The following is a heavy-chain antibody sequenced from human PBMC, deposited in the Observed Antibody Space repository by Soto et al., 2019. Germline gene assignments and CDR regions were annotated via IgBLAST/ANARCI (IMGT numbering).Heavy chain of an antibody. Sequence: PGGSLRLSCVASGLTVSGKKYMAWVRQAPGKGPEWVSAISGSGGSTYYADSVKGRFTISRDNSKNTLYLQMNSLRAEDTAVYYCAKWPFESDTEPPWGQGTLVTVSS. V-gene: IGHV3-23*01. D-gene: IGHD5-18*01. CDR1: GLTVSGKKY. CDR3: AKWPFESDTEPP. CDR2: ISGSGGST. J-gene: IGHJ5*02.